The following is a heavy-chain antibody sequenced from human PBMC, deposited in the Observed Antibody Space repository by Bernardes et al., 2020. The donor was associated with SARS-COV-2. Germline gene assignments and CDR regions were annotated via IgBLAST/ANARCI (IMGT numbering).Heavy chain of an antibody. CDR1: GGSISSYY. V-gene: IGHV4-59*08. CDR2: IYYSGST. CDR3: ARQDIGAIFGVVITPAGRDV. Sequence: TLSLTCTVSGGSISSYYWSWIRQPPGPGLEWIGYIYYSGSTNYNPSLKSRVTISVDTSKNQFSLKLSSVTAADTAVYYCARQDIGAIFGVVITPAGRDVWGQGTTVTVS. D-gene: IGHD3-3*01. J-gene: IGHJ6*02.